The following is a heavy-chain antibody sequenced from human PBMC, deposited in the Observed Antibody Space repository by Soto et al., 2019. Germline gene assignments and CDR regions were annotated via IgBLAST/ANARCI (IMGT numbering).Heavy chain of an antibody. D-gene: IGHD6-13*01. J-gene: IGHJ4*02. CDR3: ARATYRSKTDFDY. Sequence: GGSLRLSCAASGFTFSDYYMTWIRQAPGSGLEWVSYISSSSGTISYANSVKGRFTISRDNAQNSLYLQMTSLRAEDTAVYYCARATYRSKTDFDYCGQGTIVTVSS. CDR1: GFTFSDYY. CDR2: ISSSSGTI. V-gene: IGHV3-11*01.